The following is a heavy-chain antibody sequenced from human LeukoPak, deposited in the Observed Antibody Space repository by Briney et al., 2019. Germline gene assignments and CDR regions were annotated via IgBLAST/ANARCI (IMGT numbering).Heavy chain of an antibody. CDR1: GFTVSSNY. Sequence: GGSLRLSCAASGFTVSSNYMSWVRQAPGKGLEWVSVIYSGGSTYYADSVKGRFTISRDNFKNTLYLQMNSLGAEDTAVYYCARGEYQLPQGNWGQGTLVTVSS. CDR2: IYSGGST. V-gene: IGHV3-66*02. D-gene: IGHD2-2*01. J-gene: IGHJ4*02. CDR3: ARGEYQLPQGN.